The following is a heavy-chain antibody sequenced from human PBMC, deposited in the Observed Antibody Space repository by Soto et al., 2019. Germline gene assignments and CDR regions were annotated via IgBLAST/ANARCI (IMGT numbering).Heavy chain of an antibody. CDR2: IYWDDK. Sequence: QITLKESGPTLVRPTQTLTLTCTFSGFSLSTSGVAVAWIRQPPGEALEWLALIYWDDKRYNPSLKSRLTITKDTSKYQVVLAMTNMDPLDTATYFCAHSHRGPRDFGGQGILVTVSS. D-gene: IGHD5-12*01. CDR1: GFSLSTSGVA. J-gene: IGHJ4*02. V-gene: IGHV2-5*01. CDR3: AHSHRGPRDF.